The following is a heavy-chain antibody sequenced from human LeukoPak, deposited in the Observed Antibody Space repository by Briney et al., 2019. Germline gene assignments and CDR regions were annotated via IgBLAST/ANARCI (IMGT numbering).Heavy chain of an antibody. Sequence: GGSLRLSCAASGFTFSSYGMTWVRQAPGKGLEWVSAISGSGGSTYYADSVKGRFTISRDNSKNTLYLQMNSLRAEDTAVYYCAKSGGLLLVVSYWGQGTLVTVSS. CDR3: AKSGGLLLVVSY. CDR2: ISGSGGST. CDR1: GFTFSSYG. J-gene: IGHJ4*02. V-gene: IGHV3-23*01. D-gene: IGHD3-22*01.